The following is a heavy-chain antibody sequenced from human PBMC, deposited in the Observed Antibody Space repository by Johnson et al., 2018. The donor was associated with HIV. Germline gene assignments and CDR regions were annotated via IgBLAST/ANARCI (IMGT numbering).Heavy chain of an antibody. D-gene: IGHD2-2*01. J-gene: IGHJ3*02. Sequence: VQLVESGGGVVRPGGSLRLSCAASGFTFDDYGMSWVRQAPGKGLEWVSGIYWNGGRTSYAESVTGRFTISRDNATNSLYLQMNSLRAEDTDLDYCVRGGLGYQNIHDALDIWGQGTMVTVSS. V-gene: IGHV3-20*04. CDR1: GFTFDDYG. CDR3: VRGGLGYQNIHDALDI. CDR2: IYWNGGRT.